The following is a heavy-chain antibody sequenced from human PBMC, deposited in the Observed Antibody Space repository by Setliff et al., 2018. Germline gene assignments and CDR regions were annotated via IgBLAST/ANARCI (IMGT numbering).Heavy chain of an antibody. CDR1: GGSISSGSYY. CDR2: IYTSGST. Sequence: SETLSLTCTVSGGSISSGSYYWSWVRQPAGKGLEWIGRIYTSGSTNYNPSLKSRVTISVDTSKNQFSLKLSSVTAADTAVYYCARDVRYYYGSGSYYNDWFDPWGQGTLVTVSS. CDR3: ARDVRYYYGSGSYYNDWFDP. D-gene: IGHD3-10*01. J-gene: IGHJ5*02. V-gene: IGHV4-61*02.